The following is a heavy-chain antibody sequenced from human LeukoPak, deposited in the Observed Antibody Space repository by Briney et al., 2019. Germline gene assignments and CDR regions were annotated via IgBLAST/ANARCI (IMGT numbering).Heavy chain of an antibody. CDR3: AREGRPAGLYYGSGSYVWDY. V-gene: IGHV1-69*05. CDR2: IIPIFGTA. D-gene: IGHD3-10*01. Sequence: GASVKVSCKASGGTFSSYAISWVRRAPGQGLEWMGGIIPIFGTADYAQKFQGRVTITTDESTSTAYMELSSLRSEDTAVYYCAREGRPAGLYYGSGSYVWDYWGQGTLVTVSS. CDR1: GGTFSSYA. J-gene: IGHJ4*02.